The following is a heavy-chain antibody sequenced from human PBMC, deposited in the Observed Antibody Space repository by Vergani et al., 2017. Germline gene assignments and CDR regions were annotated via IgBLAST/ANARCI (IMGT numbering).Heavy chain of an antibody. J-gene: IGHJ5*02. CDR1: GYTLTELS. CDR3: ATLLYDLRFGP. V-gene: IGHV1-24*01. D-gene: IGHD5/OR15-5a*01. Sequence: QVQLVQSGAEVKKPGASVKVSCKVSGYTLTELSMHWVRQAPGKGLEWMGGFDPEDGEKIYAQKFQGRVTMTYDTAKDTAYMELSSLRSEDTAVYYCATLLYDLRFGPWGQGTLVTVSS. CDR2: FDPEDGEK.